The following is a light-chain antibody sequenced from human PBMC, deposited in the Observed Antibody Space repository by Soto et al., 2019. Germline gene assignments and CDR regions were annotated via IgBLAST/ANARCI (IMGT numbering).Light chain of an antibody. V-gene: IGKV3-20*01. Sequence: EIVLTQSPATPSLSPGESATLSCRASESVSGYLAWYQQKPGQAPRLLIYGTSSRATGIPDRFSGSGSGTDFPLTISRLEPEDFAVFDCQQYGSPITFGQGTRLEIK. CDR3: QQYGSPIT. CDR2: GTS. CDR1: ESVSGY. J-gene: IGKJ5*01.